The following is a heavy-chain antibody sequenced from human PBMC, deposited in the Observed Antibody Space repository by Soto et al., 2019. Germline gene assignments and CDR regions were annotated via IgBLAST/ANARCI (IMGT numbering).Heavy chain of an antibody. V-gene: IGHV3-33*01. CDR3: ARGIYFYDSHGYGPGAH. J-gene: IGHJ4*02. CDR2: VWYDESKK. Sequence: GGSLRLSCAASGFTFSSFHMHWVRQAPGKGLEWMAVVWYDESKKYYAKSVKGRFTISRDNSKSTMYLQMSSLRVEDTAVYYCARGIYFYDSHGYGPGAHWGQGTLVTVSS. CDR1: GFTFSSFH. D-gene: IGHD3-22*01.